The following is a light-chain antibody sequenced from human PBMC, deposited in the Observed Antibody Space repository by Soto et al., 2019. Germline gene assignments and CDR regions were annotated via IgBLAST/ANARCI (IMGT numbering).Light chain of an antibody. Sequence: DVVMTQSPLSLPVTLGQPASISCRSSQSLVFGDGNTHLNWFHQRPGQSPRRLTYKVSDRDSGVPDRFSGSASGTDFILTISRVEAEDVAVYYRMQATHWPYTFGQRTKLEIK. V-gene: IGKV2-30*01. J-gene: IGKJ2*01. CDR2: KVS. CDR1: QSLVFGDGNTH. CDR3: MQATHWPYT.